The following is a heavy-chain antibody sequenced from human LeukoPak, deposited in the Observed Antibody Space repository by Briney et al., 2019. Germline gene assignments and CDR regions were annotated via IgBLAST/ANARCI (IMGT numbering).Heavy chain of an antibody. J-gene: IGHJ3*02. CDR2: ISSSGSST. D-gene: IGHD6-6*01. CDR1: AFTFSDYY. CDR3: ARRYSSSAGASDAFDI. V-gene: IGHV3-11*01. Sequence: GGSLRLSCAASAFTFSDYYMCWIRQAPGEGLEWVSYISSSGSSTYYVDSVKARFTISRDNVKNSLYLQMNSLRAEDTAMYYCARRYSSSAGASDAFDIWGQGTMVTVSS.